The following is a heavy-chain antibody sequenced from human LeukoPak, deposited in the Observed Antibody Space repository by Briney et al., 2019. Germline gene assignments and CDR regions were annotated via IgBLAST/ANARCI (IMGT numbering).Heavy chain of an antibody. Sequence: GGSLRLSCAASGFTFSEYWMTWVRQAPGKGLEWVANIKPDGRDKYYVDSVEGRFTISRDNAKNSLYLQMNSLRAEDTAVYYCAKFWYYDSSGYHTPFDYWGQGTLVTVSS. D-gene: IGHD3-22*01. J-gene: IGHJ4*02. CDR1: GFTFSEYW. CDR3: AKFWYYDSSGYHTPFDY. V-gene: IGHV3-7*03. CDR2: IKPDGRDK.